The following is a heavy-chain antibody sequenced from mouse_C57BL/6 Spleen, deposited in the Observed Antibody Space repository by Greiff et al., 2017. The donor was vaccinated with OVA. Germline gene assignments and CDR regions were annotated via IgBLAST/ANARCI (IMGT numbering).Heavy chain of an antibody. D-gene: IGHD2-3*01. Sequence: ESGPGLVKPSQSLSLTCSVTGYSITSGYYWNWIRQFPGNKLEWMGYISYDGSNNYNPSLKNRISITRDTSKNQFFLKLNSVTTEDTATYYFAREDGYWGSAMDYWGQGTSVTVSS. CDR2: ISYDGSN. V-gene: IGHV3-6*01. CDR1: GYSITSGYY. CDR3: AREDGYWGSAMDY. J-gene: IGHJ4*01.